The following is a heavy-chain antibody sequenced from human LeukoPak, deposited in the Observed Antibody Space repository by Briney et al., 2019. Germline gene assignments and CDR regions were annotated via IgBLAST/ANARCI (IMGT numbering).Heavy chain of an antibody. CDR1: GYSFTSYW. CDR2: ISGSGGNT. D-gene: IGHD1-14*01. V-gene: IGHV3-23*01. Sequence: GESLKISCKGSGYSFTSYWIGWVRQMPGKGLEWVSAISGSGGNTYYADSVKGRFTISRDNSKNTLYLQMNSLRAEDTALYYCAKPAKTDYADYWGQGTLVTVSS. CDR3: AKPAKTDYADY. J-gene: IGHJ4*02.